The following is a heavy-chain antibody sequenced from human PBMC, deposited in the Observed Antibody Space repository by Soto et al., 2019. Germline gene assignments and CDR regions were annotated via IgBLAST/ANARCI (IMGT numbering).Heavy chain of an antibody. Sequence: GGSLRLACAASGFTFSSYTMSWVRQAPGKGLEWISSISSGSSYIYYAGSVKGRFTISRDNAKNSLFLQMNSLRADDTAVYYCARDILSGGAYPDSWGQGTKVTVSS. CDR2: ISSGSSYI. CDR3: ARDILSGGAYPDS. V-gene: IGHV3-21*01. D-gene: IGHD3-10*01. CDR1: GFTFSSYT. J-gene: IGHJ5*01.